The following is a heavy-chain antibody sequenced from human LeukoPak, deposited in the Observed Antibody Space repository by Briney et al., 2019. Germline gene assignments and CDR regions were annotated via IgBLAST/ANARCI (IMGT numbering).Heavy chain of an antibody. V-gene: IGHV1-24*01. CDR3: ATGGGIAAAGSIYYGMDV. CDR2: FDPEDGET. D-gene: IGHD6-13*01. CDR1: GYTLTELS. Sequence: ASVKVSYKVSGYTLTELSMHWVRQAPGKGLEWMGGFDPEDGETIYAQKFQGRVTMTEDTSTDTAYMELSSLRSEDTAVYYCATGGGIAAAGSIYYGMDVWGKGTTVTVSS. J-gene: IGHJ6*04.